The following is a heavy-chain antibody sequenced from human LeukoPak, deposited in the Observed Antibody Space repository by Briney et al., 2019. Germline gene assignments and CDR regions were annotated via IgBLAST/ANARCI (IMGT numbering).Heavy chain of an antibody. V-gene: IGHV4-30-4*01. J-gene: IGHJ4*02. Sequence: PSQTLSLTRIVSGGSISSGDYYWSWIRQPPGKGLEWIGYIYYSGSTYYNPSLKSRITMSVDTSKNQFSLKLSSVTAADTAVYYCATHSSSYSYFDYWGQGTLVTVSS. CDR2: IYYSGST. D-gene: IGHD3-22*01. CDR3: ATHSSSYSYFDY. CDR1: GGSISSGDYY.